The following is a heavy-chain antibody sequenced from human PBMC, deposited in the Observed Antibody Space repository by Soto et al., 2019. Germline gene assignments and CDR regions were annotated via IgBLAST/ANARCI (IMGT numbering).Heavy chain of an antibody. CDR3: ARGGYQLLFAFDI. D-gene: IGHD2-2*01. Sequence: GGSLRLSCAASGFTFSNYAMSWVRQAPGKGLEWVSAIGGGGVPTYHADSVKGRFTISRDNSKNTLYLQMNSLRAEDTAVYYCARGGYQLLFAFDIWGQGTMVTVSS. J-gene: IGHJ3*02. CDR2: IGGGGVPT. V-gene: IGHV3-23*01. CDR1: GFTFSNYA.